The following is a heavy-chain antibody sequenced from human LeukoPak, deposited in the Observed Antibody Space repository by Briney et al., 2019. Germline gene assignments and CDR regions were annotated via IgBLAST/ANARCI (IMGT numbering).Heavy chain of an antibody. CDR2: INPYSGNT. CDR3: ATDWDCIRPDCPFLH. Sequence: ASVKVSCKASGYAFTSYGINWVRQAPGQGLDWMGWINPYSGNTDSAQKFQGRVTMTTDTSTSTAYMELRSLRSDDTAVYYCATDWDCIRPDCPFLHWGQGTLVTVSS. D-gene: IGHD2-15*01. CDR1: GYAFTSYG. J-gene: IGHJ4*02. V-gene: IGHV1-18*01.